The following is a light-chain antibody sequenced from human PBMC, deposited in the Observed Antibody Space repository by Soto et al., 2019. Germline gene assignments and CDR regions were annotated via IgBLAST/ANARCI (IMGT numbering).Light chain of an antibody. V-gene: IGLV2-14*01. CDR1: SSDVGGYNY. CDR2: EVS. CDR3: SSYTSSRTLE. J-gene: IGLJ2*01. Sequence: QSALTQPASVSGSPGQSITISCTGTSSDVGGYNYVSWYQQHPVKAPKLMIYEVSNRPSGVSNRFSGSKSGNTASLTISGLQAEDEPDYYCSSYTSSRTLEFGGGTKLTVL.